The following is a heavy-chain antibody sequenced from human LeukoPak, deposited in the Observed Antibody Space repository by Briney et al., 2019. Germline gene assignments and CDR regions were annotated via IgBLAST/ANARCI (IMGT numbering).Heavy chain of an antibody. CDR1: GGSITSSSYY. J-gene: IGHJ3*02. V-gene: IGHV4-39*01. D-gene: IGHD5-24*01. CDR3: ARLRDSAGAFDI. CDR2: VYYSGST. Sequence: SETLSLTCTVSGGSITSSSYYWAWIRQPPGKELQWIGSVYYSGSTYYNPSLRSRVTMSVDTSKNQFSLKLSSVTAADTAVYYCARLRDSAGAFDIRGQGTMVTVA.